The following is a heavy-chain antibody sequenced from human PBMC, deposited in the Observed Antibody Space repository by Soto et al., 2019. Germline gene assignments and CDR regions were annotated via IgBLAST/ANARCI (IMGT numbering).Heavy chain of an antibody. J-gene: IGHJ4*02. CDR1: GGSISSGGYY. D-gene: IGHD2-2*01. CDR3: AGGPQACSSTSCYPHWVDY. V-gene: IGHV4-31*03. Sequence: QVQLQESGPGLVKPSQTLSLTCTVSGGSISSGGYYWSWIRQPPGKGLEWIGYIYFSGSTYYNPSLKSRVSISVDTSKNQLPLKLSAVTAADTAVYYCAGGPQACSSTSCYPHWVDYWGPGTLVTVSS. CDR2: IYFSGST.